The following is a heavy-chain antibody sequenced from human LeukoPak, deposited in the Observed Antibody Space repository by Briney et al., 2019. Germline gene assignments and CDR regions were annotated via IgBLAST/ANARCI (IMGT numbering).Heavy chain of an antibody. CDR3: ARGHFYDSSGYPFGY. D-gene: IGHD3-22*01. Sequence: GGSLRLSCVASGFSFSDYCMSWIRQAPGKGLEWVSYINSGGDIIYYADSVKGRFTVSRDNAEDSLYLQMSSLRAEDTAVYYCARGHFYDSSGYPFGYWGQGILVTVSS. CDR2: INSGGDII. CDR1: GFSFSDYC. J-gene: IGHJ4*02. V-gene: IGHV3-11*01.